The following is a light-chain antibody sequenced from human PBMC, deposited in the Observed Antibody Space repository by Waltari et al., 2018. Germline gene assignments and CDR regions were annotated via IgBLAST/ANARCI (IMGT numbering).Light chain of an antibody. V-gene: IGLV2-11*01. CDR1: RIDVGYTNF. Sequence: QSAVTQPRSVSGSPGQSVTISCTGTRIDVGYTNFVSWYQHHPDKAPKVIIYNVDKRPSGVPARFSGSKSGNTASLTISGLQAEDEADYYCFSYAGSYTWVFGGGTTLTVL. J-gene: IGLJ3*02. CDR2: NVD. CDR3: FSYAGSYTWV.